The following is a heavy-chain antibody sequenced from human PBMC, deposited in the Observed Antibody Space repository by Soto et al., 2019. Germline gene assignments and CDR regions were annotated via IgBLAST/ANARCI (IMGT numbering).Heavy chain of an antibody. CDR2: IKSKTDGGTT. Sequence: GGSLRLSCAASGFTFSNAWMNWVRQAPGKGLEWVGRIKSKTDGGTTDYAAPVKGRFTISRDDSKNTLYLQMNSLKTEDTAVYYCTTDPDIVVVPAAPSGIFDYWGQGTLVTVSS. CDR1: GFTFSNAW. V-gene: IGHV3-15*07. D-gene: IGHD2-2*01. CDR3: TTDPDIVVVPAAPSGIFDY. J-gene: IGHJ4*02.